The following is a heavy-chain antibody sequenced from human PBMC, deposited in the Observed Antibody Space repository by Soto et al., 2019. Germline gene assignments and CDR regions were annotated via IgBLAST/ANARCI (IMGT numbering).Heavy chain of an antibody. J-gene: IGHJ3*02. CDR1: GGSISSGGYY. CDR3: ARDYGDSSGYYRSNAFDI. CDR2: ISYSGST. Sequence: QVQLQESGPGLVKPSQTLSLTCTVSGGSISSGGYYWSWIRQHPGKGLEWIGYISYSGSTYYNPSLRRRVTISVDTSKNKFSLRLSSVTAADTAVYYCARDYGDSSGYYRSNAFDIWGPGTMVTVSS. V-gene: IGHV4-31*03. D-gene: IGHD3-22*01.